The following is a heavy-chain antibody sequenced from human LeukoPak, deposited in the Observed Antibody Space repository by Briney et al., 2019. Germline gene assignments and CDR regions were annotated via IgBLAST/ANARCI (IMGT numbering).Heavy chain of an antibody. CDR2: ISDDGTNK. Sequence: GGSLRLSCSASGFTFSIHAMQWVRQTPGKGLEWVAVISDDGTNKHYADSVKGRFTISRDNSKNTLHLQMNSLRGEDTAVYYCAGPRDYSPFDYWGQGTLVTVSS. D-gene: IGHD4-11*01. J-gene: IGHJ4*02. CDR1: GFTFSIHA. CDR3: AGPRDYSPFDY. V-gene: IGHV3-30*04.